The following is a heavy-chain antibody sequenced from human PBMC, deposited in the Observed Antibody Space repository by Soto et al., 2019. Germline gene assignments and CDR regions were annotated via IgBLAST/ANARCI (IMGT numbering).Heavy chain of an antibody. Sequence: QGQLVQSGAEVKTPGSSVKVSCKASGGTLSDYAISWVRQAPGQGLEWMGGIMPTVDSANYAQNFQGRLTISADESTSTANLELSSQRSDDTAVYYCAVAAVREIMAQESSGMAVWGQGTTVLVSS. CDR2: IMPTVDSA. J-gene: IGHJ6*02. CDR3: AVAAVREIMAQESSGMAV. CDR1: GGTLSDYA. D-gene: IGHD3-10*01. V-gene: IGHV1-69*01.